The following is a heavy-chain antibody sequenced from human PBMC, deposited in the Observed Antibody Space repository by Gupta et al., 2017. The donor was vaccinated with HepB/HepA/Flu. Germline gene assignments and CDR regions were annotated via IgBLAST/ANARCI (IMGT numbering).Heavy chain of an antibody. CDR3: WGYET. V-gene: IGHV3-15*05. CDR1: GFPFSEAY. J-gene: IGHJ5*02. Sequence: GGSLRLSCETSGFPFSEAYMHWVRQAPGKGLEWVGLIKRMTDGETTNYGAPVKGRFSISRDDSKTTAYIQMNSLKTEDTGVYYCWGYETWGQGTLGTVSS. CDR2: IKRMTDGETT. D-gene: IGHD3-16*01.